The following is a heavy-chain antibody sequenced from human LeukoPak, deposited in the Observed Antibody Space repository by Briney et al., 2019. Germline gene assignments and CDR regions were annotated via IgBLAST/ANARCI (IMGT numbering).Heavy chain of an antibody. J-gene: IGHJ6*04. CDR3: AELGITMIGGV. Sequence: GGTLRLSCAASGFTFSTYGMSWVRQAPGKGLEWVSGLSGSGGTTYYADSVKGRFTISRDNSKNTLYLQMNSLRAEDTAVYYCAELGITMIGGVWGKGTTVTISS. V-gene: IGHV3-23*01. CDR1: GFTFSTYG. D-gene: IGHD3-10*02. CDR2: LSGSGGTT.